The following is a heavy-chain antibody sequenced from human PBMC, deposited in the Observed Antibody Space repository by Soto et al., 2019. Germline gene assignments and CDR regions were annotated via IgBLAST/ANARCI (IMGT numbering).Heavy chain of an antibody. Sequence: SGPPLVNPTQTLTLTCTFSAFSLSTSGVGVGWIRQPQGRALEWLTFIYLDDVKCYSPSLKSRLTITKFTSKNQVVLTMTNMDPLDTATYYCARLVAAGITYYFDSWGQGTLVTVSS. D-gene: IGHD2-21*01. CDR3: ARLVAAGITYYFDS. CDR2: IYLDDVK. CDR1: AFSLSTSGVG. J-gene: IGHJ4*02. V-gene: IGHV2-5*02.